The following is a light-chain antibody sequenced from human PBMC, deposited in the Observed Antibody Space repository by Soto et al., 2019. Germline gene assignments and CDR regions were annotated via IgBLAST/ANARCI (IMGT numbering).Light chain of an antibody. CDR2: LGS. CDR1: QSLLHSNGYNY. Sequence: DIVMTQSPLSLPVTPGEPASISCRSSQSLLHSNGYNYLDWYLQKPGQSPQLLIYLGSNRSSGVPDRFSGSGSGTDFTLKISRGEAEDVGVYYCMQALQTQYTFGQGTKLEIK. V-gene: IGKV2-28*01. CDR3: MQALQTQYT. J-gene: IGKJ2*01.